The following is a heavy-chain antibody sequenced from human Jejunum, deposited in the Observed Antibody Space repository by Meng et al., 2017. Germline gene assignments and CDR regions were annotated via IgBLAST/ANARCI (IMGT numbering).Heavy chain of an antibody. V-gene: IGHV4-30-4*01. Sequence: QVQLQESGPGLVKPSQTLSLTCPVSGGSISGGDYYWSWLRQPPGKGLEWIGYIHYIGSAFYHPALKSRATVSVDTSKNQFSLELKSVTAADTALYYCARERWEDYESRGFDSWGQGTLVTVSS. CDR3: ARERWEDYESRGFDS. CDR2: IHYIGSA. J-gene: IGHJ4*02. D-gene: IGHD3-22*01. CDR1: GGSISGGDYY.